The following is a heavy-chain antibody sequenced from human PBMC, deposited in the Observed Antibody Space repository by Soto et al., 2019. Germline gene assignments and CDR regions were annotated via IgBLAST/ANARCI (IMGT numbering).Heavy chain of an antibody. Sequence: QVQLVQSGAEVKKPGASVKVSCKASGYTFTSYYMHWVRQAPGQGIEWMGIINPSGGSTSYAQKFQGRVTMTRDTSTSTVYMELSSLRSEDTAVYYCASTLRYFDWLLLRWGQGTLVTVSS. CDR2: INPSGGST. CDR3: ASTLRYFDWLLLR. CDR1: GYTFTSYY. J-gene: IGHJ4*02. D-gene: IGHD3-9*01. V-gene: IGHV1-46*01.